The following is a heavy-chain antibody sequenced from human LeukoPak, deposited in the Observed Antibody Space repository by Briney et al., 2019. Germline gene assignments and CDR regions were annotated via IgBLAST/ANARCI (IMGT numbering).Heavy chain of an antibody. CDR1: DGSITNYD. J-gene: IGHJ4*02. CDR2: VHYSGTA. CDR3: ARGYGDFRVEGRYFHS. V-gene: IGHV4-59*01. Sequence: SSETLSLTCTVPDGSITNYDWSWVRQPPGKGLEFIGHVHYSGTANYNPSLRSRVTISIDTSKKHFFLKLKSVTAADTAVYYCARGYGDFRVEGRYFHSWGQGTLVTVSS. D-gene: IGHD4-17*01.